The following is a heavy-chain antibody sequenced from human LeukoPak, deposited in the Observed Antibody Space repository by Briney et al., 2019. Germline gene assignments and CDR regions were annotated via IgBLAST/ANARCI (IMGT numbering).Heavy chain of an antibody. CDR1: GYTFTSYG. V-gene: IGHV1-3*01. J-gene: IGHJ4*02. Sequence: ASVKVSCKVSGYTFTSYGISWVRQAPGQGLEWMGWINAGNGNTKYSQKFQGRVTITRDTSASTAYMELSSLRSEDTAVYYCARDRGRDYYDSSGYSLVHWGQGTLVTVSS. CDR3: ARDRGRDYYDSSGYSLVH. D-gene: IGHD3-22*01. CDR2: INAGNGNT.